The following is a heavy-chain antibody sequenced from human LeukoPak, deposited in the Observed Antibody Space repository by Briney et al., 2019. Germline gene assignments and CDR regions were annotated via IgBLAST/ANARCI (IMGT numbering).Heavy chain of an antibody. D-gene: IGHD6-13*01. CDR2: ISAYNGNT. V-gene: IGHV1-18*01. CDR1: GYTFTSYD. Sequence: GASVKVSCKASGYTFTSYDINWVRQAPGQGLEWMGWISAYNGNTNYAQKLQGRVTMTTDTSTSTAYMELRSLRSDDTAVYYCAREAMRWYYFDYWGQGTLVTVSS. CDR3: AREAMRWYYFDY. J-gene: IGHJ4*02.